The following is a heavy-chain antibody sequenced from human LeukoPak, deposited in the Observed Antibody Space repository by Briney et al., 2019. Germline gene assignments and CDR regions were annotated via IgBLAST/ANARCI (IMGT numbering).Heavy chain of an antibody. Sequence: ASVKVSCKVFGYTLTGSYLHWVRQAPGQGLEGMGWINPNRGGTNYAQKFQGRVTMSRDTSISPAYMELSRLRSDDTAVYYCARQGPRGAFDMWGQGTMVTVSS. V-gene: IGHV1-2*02. CDR3: ARQGPRGAFDM. CDR2: INPNRGGT. CDR1: GYTLTGSY. J-gene: IGHJ3*02.